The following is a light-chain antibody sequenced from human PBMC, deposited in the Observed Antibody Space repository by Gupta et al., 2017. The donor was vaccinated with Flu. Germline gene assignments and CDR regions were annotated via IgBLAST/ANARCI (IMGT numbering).Light chain of an antibody. J-gene: IGKJ4*01. CDR3: QQQSNRHRSIT. CDR2: DAS. V-gene: IGKV3-11*01. Sequence: EIVFTQSPATLSLSPGERATLSCRASQSVSSYLAWYQQKPGQAPRLLIYDASNRAMGSIVSCSGSGVGTDANLTITSREPEDLEVYYCQQQSNRHRSITFGGGTKVEIK. CDR1: QSVSSY.